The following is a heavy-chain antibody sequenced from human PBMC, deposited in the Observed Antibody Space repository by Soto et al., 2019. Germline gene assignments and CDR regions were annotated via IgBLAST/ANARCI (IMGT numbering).Heavy chain of an antibody. CDR2: INPNSGGT. CDR3: AKGGYSGYAGFAY. J-gene: IGHJ4*02. D-gene: IGHD5-12*01. CDR1: GYTFTGYY. V-gene: IGHV1-2*04. Sequence: ASVKVSCKASGYTFTGYYMHWVRPAPGQGLEWMGWINPNSGGTNYAQKFQGWVTMTRDTSISTAYMELSRLRSDDTAVYYCAKGGYSGYAGFAYWGQGTLVTVSS.